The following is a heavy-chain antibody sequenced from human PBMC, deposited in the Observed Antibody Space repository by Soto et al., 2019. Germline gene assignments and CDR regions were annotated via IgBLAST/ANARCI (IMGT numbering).Heavy chain of an antibody. J-gene: IGHJ4*02. V-gene: IGHV1-69*12. CDR1: GGTFSSYA. D-gene: IGHD6-19*01. Sequence: QVQLVQSGAEVKKPGSSVKVSCKASGGTFSSYAISWVRQAPGQGLEWMGGIIPIFGTANYAQKFQGRVTITADESTSTAYMELSSLRSEDTAGYYCARGIGLTIAVAGYYFDYWGQGTLVTVSS. CDR2: IIPIFGTA. CDR3: ARGIGLTIAVAGYYFDY.